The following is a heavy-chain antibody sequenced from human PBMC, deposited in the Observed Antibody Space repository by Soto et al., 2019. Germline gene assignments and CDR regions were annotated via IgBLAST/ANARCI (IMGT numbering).Heavy chain of an antibody. CDR2: INHSGNT. CDR1: GGSHSGYY. V-gene: IGHV4-34*01. D-gene: IGHD1-26*01. Sequence: SETLSLTCAVYGGSHSGYYWSWIRQPPGKALGWLGEINHSGNTNYNPSLKSRVTISVDTSKNQLSLNLRSVTAADTAMYYCARHHVRGRTIAGAAEFWGQGTLVTVSS. J-gene: IGHJ4*02. CDR3: ARHHVRGRTIAGAAEF.